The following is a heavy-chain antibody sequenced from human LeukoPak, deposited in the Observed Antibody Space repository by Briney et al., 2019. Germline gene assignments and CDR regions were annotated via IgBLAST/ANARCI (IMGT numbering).Heavy chain of an antibody. CDR3: ASPLGVAGSDY. CDR2: ISYDGSNR. V-gene: IGHV3-30*01. Sequence: GGSLRLSCAASGFTFSSYAMHWVRQAPGKGLEWVAVISYDGSNRYYADSVKGRFTISRDNSKSTLYLQMNSLRAEDTAVYYCASPLGVAGSDYWGQGTLVTVSS. CDR1: GFTFSSYA. D-gene: IGHD3-10*01. J-gene: IGHJ4*02.